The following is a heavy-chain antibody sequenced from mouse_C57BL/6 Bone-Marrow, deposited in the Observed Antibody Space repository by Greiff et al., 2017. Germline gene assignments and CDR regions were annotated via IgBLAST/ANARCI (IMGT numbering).Heavy chain of an antibody. CDR3: ARRGLLRYYAMDY. J-gene: IGHJ4*01. V-gene: IGHV5-12*01. CDR1: GFTFSDYY. D-gene: IGHD1-1*01. CDR2: ISNGGGST. Sequence: EVMLEESGGGLVQPGGSLKLSCAASGFTFSDYYMYWVRQTPEKRLEWVAYISNGGGSTYYPDTVKGRFTISRDNAKNTLYLQMSRLKSEDTAMYYCARRGLLRYYAMDYWGQGTSVTVSS.